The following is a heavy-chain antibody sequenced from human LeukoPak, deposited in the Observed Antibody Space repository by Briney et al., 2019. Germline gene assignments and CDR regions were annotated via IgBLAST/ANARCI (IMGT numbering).Heavy chain of an antibody. CDR3: ARDAIVVVPAALLY. D-gene: IGHD2-2*01. CDR1: GFTFSSYS. CDR2: ISSSSSYI. V-gene: IGHV3-21*01. J-gene: IGHJ4*02. Sequence: PGGSLRLSCAASGFTFSSYSVNWVRQAPGKGLEWVSSISSSSSYIYYADSVKGRFTISRDNAKNSLYLQMNSLRAEDTAVYYCARDAIVVVPAALLYWGQGTLVTVSS.